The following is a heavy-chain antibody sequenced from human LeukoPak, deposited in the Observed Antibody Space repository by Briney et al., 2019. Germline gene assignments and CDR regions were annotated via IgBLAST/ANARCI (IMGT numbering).Heavy chain of an antibody. D-gene: IGHD2-15*01. Sequence: ASVEVSCKASGGTFTSYAISWVRQAPGQGLEWMGRIIPIFGIANYAQKFQGRVTITADKSTSTAYMELSSLRSEDTAVYYCARANLGRPVGHCSGGSCYSDSSWFDPWGQGTLGTVSS. J-gene: IGHJ5*02. CDR2: IIPIFGIA. CDR1: GGTFTSYA. V-gene: IGHV1-69*04. CDR3: ARANLGRPVGHCSGGSCYSDSSWFDP.